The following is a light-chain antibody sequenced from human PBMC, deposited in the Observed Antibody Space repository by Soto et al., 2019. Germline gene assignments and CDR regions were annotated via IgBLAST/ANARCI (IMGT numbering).Light chain of an antibody. CDR2: GAS. CDR1: QSVSSSY. V-gene: IGKV3-20*01. Sequence: EIVLTQSPGTLSLSPGERATLSCRASQSVSSSYLAWYQQKPGQAPRLLIYGASSRATGIPDRFSGSGSGTDFTLTISRLEPEDFAAYYCQKYGSSPTWTFGQGTKVDTK. J-gene: IGKJ1*01. CDR3: QKYGSSPTWT.